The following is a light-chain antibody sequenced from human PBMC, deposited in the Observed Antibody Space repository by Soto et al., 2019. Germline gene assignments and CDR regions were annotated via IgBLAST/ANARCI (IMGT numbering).Light chain of an antibody. V-gene: IGKV3-15*01. Sequence: EIVMPQSPATLSVSPGERATLSCRASQSVSSNLAWYQQKPGQAPRLLIYGASTRDTGIPARFSVSGSGTEFTLTISSLQSEDFAVYYCQQYNNWPPLTFGGGTKVEIK. CDR2: GAS. J-gene: IGKJ4*01. CDR3: QQYNNWPPLT. CDR1: QSVSSN.